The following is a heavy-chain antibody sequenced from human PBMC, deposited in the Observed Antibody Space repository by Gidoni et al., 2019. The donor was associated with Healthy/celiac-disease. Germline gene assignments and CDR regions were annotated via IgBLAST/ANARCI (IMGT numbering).Heavy chain of an antibody. Sequence: QVQLQESGPGLVKPSGTLSLTCAVSVGSISSSNWWSWVRQPPGKGLEWIGEIYHSGSTNYNPSLKSRVTISVDKSKNQFSLKLSSVTAADTAVYYCARDPRLLWFGEGYYYGMDVWGQGPTVTVSS. V-gene: IGHV4-4*02. D-gene: IGHD3-10*01. CDR3: ARDPRLLWFGEGYYYGMDV. J-gene: IGHJ6*02. CDR1: VGSISSSNW. CDR2: IYHSGST.